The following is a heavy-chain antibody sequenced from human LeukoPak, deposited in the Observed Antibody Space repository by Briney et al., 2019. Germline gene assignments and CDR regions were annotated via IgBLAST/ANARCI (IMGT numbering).Heavy chain of an antibody. J-gene: IGHJ1*01. Sequence: PSETLSLTCSVSGDSISGSPYYWGWIRQPPGRGLEWVATVHFRGATSYTPSLKSRVTISVDTPRNDFSLTLTSVTAADTAVYYCARLITTSGPEQYFQRWGQGSLVTVSS. CDR1: GDSISGSPYY. V-gene: IGHV4-39*02. D-gene: IGHD1-1*01. CDR3: ARLITTSGPEQYFQR. CDR2: VHFRGAT.